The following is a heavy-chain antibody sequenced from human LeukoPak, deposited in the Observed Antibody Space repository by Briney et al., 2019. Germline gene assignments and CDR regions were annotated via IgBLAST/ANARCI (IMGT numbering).Heavy chain of an antibody. J-gene: IGHJ6*02. Sequence: SETLSLTCTVSGASVSSNSYHWSWIRQAPGKGLEWIGHSGNSDYKPSLKSRVTISTDTSNDHFSLNLVSVTAADTAVYYCARDESGSTYGDNYYYYGMDVWGQGTTVTVSS. CDR1: GASVSSNSYH. CDR2: HSGNS. V-gene: IGHV4-61*03. CDR3: ARDESGSTYGDNYYYYGMDV. D-gene: IGHD1-26*01.